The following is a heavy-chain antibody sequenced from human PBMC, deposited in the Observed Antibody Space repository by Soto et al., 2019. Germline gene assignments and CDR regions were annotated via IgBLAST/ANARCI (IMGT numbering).Heavy chain of an antibody. J-gene: IGHJ4*02. CDR1: GYTFTGYY. Sequence: ASVKVSCKASGYTFTGYYMHWVRQAPGQGLEWMGWINPNSGGTNYAQKFQGWVTMTRDTSISTAYMELSRLRSDDTAVYYCAIVPGSSRGWYYFDYWGQGTLVTVSS. CDR2: INPNSGGT. CDR3: AIVPGSSRGWYYFDY. D-gene: IGHD6-13*01. V-gene: IGHV1-2*04.